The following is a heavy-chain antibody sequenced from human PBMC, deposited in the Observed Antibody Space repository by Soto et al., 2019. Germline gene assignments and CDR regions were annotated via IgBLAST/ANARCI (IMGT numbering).Heavy chain of an antibody. J-gene: IGHJ4*02. D-gene: IGHD4-4*01. Sequence: ASVKVSCKASGYTFTSYYMHWVRQAPGQGLEWMGIINPIGGSTSYAQKFQGRVTMTRDTSTSTVYMELSSLRSEDTAVYYCARGGFEDSIESPFDYWGQGTLVTVSS. V-gene: IGHV1-46*01. CDR3: ARGGFEDSIESPFDY. CDR2: INPIGGST. CDR1: GYTFTSYY.